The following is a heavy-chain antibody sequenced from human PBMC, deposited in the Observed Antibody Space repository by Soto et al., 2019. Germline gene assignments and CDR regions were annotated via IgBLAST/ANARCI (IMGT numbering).Heavy chain of an antibody. D-gene: IGHD2-2*01. CDR1: GYTFTSYG. CDR3: ARIPAAMGRGYYYYYYGMDV. V-gene: IGHV1-18*01. CDR2: ISAYNGNT. Sequence: QVQLVQSGAEVKKPGASVKVSCKASGYTFTSYGISWVRQAPGQGLEWMGWISAYNGNTNYAQKLQGRVTMTTDTSTSTAYMELRSLRSDDTAVYYCARIPAAMGRGYYYYYYGMDVWGQGTTVTVSS. J-gene: IGHJ6*02.